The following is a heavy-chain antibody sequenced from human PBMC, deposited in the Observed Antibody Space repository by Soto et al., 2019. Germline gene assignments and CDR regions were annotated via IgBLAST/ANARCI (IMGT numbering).Heavy chain of an antibody. J-gene: IGHJ4*02. V-gene: IGHV4-38-2*01. Sequence: SETLSLTCAVSGYSISSGYYWGWIRQPPGKGLEWIGSIYHSGSTYYNPSLKSRVTISVDTSKNQFSLKLSSVTAADTAVYYCARGVAVEDKDRYDFDDWGQGTLGTVSA. CDR2: IYHSGST. CDR1: GYSISSGYY. D-gene: IGHD3-16*02. CDR3: ARGVAVEDKDRYDFDD.